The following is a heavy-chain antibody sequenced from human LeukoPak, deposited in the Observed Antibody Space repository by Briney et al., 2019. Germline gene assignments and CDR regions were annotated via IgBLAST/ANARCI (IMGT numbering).Heavy chain of an antibody. CDR1: GFTFDDYA. CDR2: ISWNSGRI. D-gene: IGHD1-26*01. Sequence: GGSLRLSGAASGFTFDDYALHWVRQAPGKGLEWVSGISWNSGRIGYPDYVKGQFTISSEKAKNSLYLQINSLRAEDTALYYCAKSGYSPRLAFDIWRQPTMPTVSS. CDR3: AKSGYSPRLAFDI. V-gene: IGHV3-9*01. J-gene: IGHJ3*02.